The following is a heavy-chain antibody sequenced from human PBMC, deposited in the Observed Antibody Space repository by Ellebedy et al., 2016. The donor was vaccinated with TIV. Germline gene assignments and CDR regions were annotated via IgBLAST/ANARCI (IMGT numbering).Heavy chain of an antibody. J-gene: IGHJ5*02. D-gene: IGHD1-26*01. CDR2: IYYSGST. Sequence: GSLRLXCTVSGGSISSYYWSWIRQPPGKGLEWIGYIYYSGSTNYSPSLKSRVTISVDTSNTQYTLKLSSVTAADTAVYYCARGVGGAYNWFDPWGQGTLVIVSS. CDR3: ARGVGGAYNWFDP. V-gene: IGHV4-59*01. CDR1: GGSISSYY.